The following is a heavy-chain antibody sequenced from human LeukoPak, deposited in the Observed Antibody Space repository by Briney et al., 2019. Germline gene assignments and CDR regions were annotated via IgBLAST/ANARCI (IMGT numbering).Heavy chain of an antibody. CDR2: IWYDGSNK. CDR3: ARDLRYGGNGIDY. Sequence: GGSLRPSCAASGFTFSSYGMHWVRQAPGKGLEWVAVIWYDGSNKYYADSVKGRFTISRDNSKNTLYLQMNSLRAEDTAVYYCARDLRYGGNGIDYWGQGTLVTVSS. CDR1: GFTFSSYG. D-gene: IGHD4-23*01. V-gene: IGHV3-33*01. J-gene: IGHJ4*02.